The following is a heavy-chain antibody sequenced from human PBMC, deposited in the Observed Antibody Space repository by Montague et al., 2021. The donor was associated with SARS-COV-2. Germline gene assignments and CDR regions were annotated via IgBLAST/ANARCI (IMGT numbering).Heavy chain of an antibody. CDR3: ARSQHCGGGRCYSLSWFDP. J-gene: IGHJ5*02. CDR1: GDRVSSNSAA. D-gene: IGHD2-15*01. V-gene: IGHV6-1*01. Sequence: CAISGDRVSSNSAAWDWIRQSPSRGLEWLGRTYYRSQWYNDYAVSVGSRIAINPDTSKNHFSLQLDSVTPEGTAVYYCARSQHCGGGRCYSLSWFDPWGQGTLVIVSS. CDR2: TYYRSQWYN.